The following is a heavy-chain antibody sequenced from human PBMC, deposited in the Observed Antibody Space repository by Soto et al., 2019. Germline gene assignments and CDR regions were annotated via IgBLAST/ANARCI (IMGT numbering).Heavy chain of an antibody. D-gene: IGHD2-15*01. CDR1: GYTFTSYD. CDR3: AGGSGGSNDWFDP. V-gene: IGHV1-8*01. Sequence: QVQLVQSGAEVKKPGASVKVSCKASGYTFTSYDINWVRQATGQGLEWMGWMIPNSGNTGCAQKFQCRLNMTRNTSIHPTYMEQSRLKSEHTTVYCCAGGSGGSNDWFDPRGHGTLVTVSS. CDR2: MIPNSGNT. J-gene: IGHJ5*02.